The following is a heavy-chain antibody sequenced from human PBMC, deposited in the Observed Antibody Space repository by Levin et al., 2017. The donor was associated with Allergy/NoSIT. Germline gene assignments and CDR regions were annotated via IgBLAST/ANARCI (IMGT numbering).Heavy chain of an antibody. CDR1: GGSISSGGYY. CDR2: IYYSGSTYSGST. CDR3: ARGSGYSNQDAFDI. J-gene: IGHJ3*02. D-gene: IGHD3-22*01. V-gene: IGHV4-31*03. Sequence: SETLSLTCTVSGGSISSGGYYWTWIRQHPGTGLEWIGYIYYSGSTYSGSTYYNPSLKSRVTISVDTSKKQFSLKLSSVTAADTAVYYCARGSGYSNQDAFDIWGRGTMVTVSS.